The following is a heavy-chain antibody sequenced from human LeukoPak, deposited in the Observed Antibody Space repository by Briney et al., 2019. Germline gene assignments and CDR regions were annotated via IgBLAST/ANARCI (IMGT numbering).Heavy chain of an antibody. CDR3: ARSLLSSSWRRFGY. CDR1: GGSISNYD. CDR2: ISYSGST. J-gene: IGHJ4*02. V-gene: IGHV4-59*01. D-gene: IGHD6-13*01. Sequence: SETLSLTCTVSGGSISNYDWSWIRQPPGKGLEWIGYISYSGSTNYNPSLKSRVTILVDTSKNQFSLRLSSVTAADTAVYYCARSLLSSSWRRFGYWGQGTLVTVSS.